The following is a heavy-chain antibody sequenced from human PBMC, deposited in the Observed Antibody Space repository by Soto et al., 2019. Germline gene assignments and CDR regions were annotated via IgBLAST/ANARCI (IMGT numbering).Heavy chain of an antibody. D-gene: IGHD4-17*01. CDR1: GFTFSSYA. V-gene: IGHV3-30-3*01. Sequence: VQLVESGGGVVQPGRSLRLSCAASGFTFSSYAMHWVRQAPGKWLEWVAVISYDGSNKYYADSVKGRFTISRDNSKNTLYLQMNSLRAEDSAVYYCARDPIHDYGDYGDWLDPSGQGTLVTVSS. CDR3: ARDPIHDYGDYGDWLDP. J-gene: IGHJ5*02. CDR2: ISYDGSNK.